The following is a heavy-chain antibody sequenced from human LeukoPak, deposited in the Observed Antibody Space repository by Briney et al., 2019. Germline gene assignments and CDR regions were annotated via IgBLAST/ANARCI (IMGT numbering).Heavy chain of an antibody. V-gene: IGHV5-51*01. Sequence: GGSLQSSCQGSGYSFTTYWIGWVRRMPGKGREWMGIIYPGDSDTRYSPSFQGEVTISADNSISTAYLQWSSLKASDTAMYYCARRLGIQLLSHSLDYWGQGTLVTVSS. CDR1: GYSFTTYW. CDR2: IYPGDSDT. CDR3: ARRLGIQLLSHSLDY. J-gene: IGHJ4*02. D-gene: IGHD5-18*01.